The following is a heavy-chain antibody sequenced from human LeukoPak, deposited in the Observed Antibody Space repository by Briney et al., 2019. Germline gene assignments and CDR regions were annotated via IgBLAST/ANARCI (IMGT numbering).Heavy chain of an antibody. D-gene: IGHD2/OR15-2a*01. CDR3: AGHHPRNTVDF. V-gene: IGHV4-59*08. J-gene: IGHJ4*02. CDR2: ISDIGSI. Sequence: SETLSLTCTVAGGSISSYYWSWIRQPPGKGLEWIAYISDIGSINYNPSLKSRVTISLDTSKNQSSLKLSSVTAADTAVYYCAGHHPRNTVDFWGQGTLVTVSS. CDR1: GGSISSYY.